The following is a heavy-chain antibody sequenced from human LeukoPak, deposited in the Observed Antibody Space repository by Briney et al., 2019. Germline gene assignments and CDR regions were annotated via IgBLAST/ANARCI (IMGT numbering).Heavy chain of an antibody. CDR1: GFTFSSYA. V-gene: IGHV3-23*01. D-gene: IGHD2-2*01. Sequence: PGGSLRLSCAASGFTFSSYAMRWVRQAPGKGLEWVSAISGSGGSTYYADSVKGRFTISRDNSKNTLYLQMNSLRAEDTAVYYCAMARYCSSTSCYWFQHWGQGTLVTVSS. J-gene: IGHJ1*01. CDR3: AMARYCSSTSCYWFQH. CDR2: ISGSGGST.